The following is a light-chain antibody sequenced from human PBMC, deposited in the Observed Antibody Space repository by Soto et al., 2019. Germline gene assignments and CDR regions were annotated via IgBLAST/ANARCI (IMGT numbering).Light chain of an antibody. CDR3: QQYTNWPSWT. CDR2: GAS. J-gene: IGKJ1*01. V-gene: IGKV3-15*01. CDR1: QSVNSY. Sequence: EKVMTQSPATLSMSPGERATLSCRASQSVNSYLAWYQQKPGQAPRLLIYGASTRATGIPARFSGSGSGTEFILTISSLQSEDFAVYYCQQYTNWPSWTFGQGTKVEIK.